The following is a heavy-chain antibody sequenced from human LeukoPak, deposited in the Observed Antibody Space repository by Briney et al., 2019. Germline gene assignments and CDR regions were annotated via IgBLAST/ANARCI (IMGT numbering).Heavy chain of an antibody. CDR2: IHYSGST. Sequence: SETLSLTCTVSGGSISSSSYYWGWIRQPPGKGLEWIGSIHYSGSTYYNPSLKSRVTISVDTSKNQFSLKLSSVTAADTAVYYCVVAAEIARDYWAREPWSPSPQ. D-gene: IGHD6-13*01. CDR3: VVAAEIARDY. V-gene: IGHV4-39*01. J-gene: IGHJ4*02. CDR1: GGSISSSSYY.